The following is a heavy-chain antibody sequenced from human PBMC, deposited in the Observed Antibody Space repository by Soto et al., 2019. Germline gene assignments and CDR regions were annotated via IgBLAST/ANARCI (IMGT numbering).Heavy chain of an antibody. V-gene: IGHV4-4*02. J-gene: IGHJ6*02. CDR3: TRSTSAINGGSLCMALDEDLGTGMDV. D-gene: IGHD2-8*01. Sequence: QVQLQESGPRLVRPSGALSLTCSVSGASITSGHWWTWVRQSPGKGLEWIGEISDRGSTNSNPPLKGLVSFSADKSRCQCSMRLTSGTAAVPTMSNSTRSTSAINGGSLCMALDEDLGTGMDVWGPGTTVTVSS. CDR2: ISDRGST. CDR1: GASITSGHW.